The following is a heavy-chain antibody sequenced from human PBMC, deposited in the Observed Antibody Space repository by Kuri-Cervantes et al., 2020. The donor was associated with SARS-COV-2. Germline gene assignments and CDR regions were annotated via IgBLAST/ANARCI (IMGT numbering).Heavy chain of an antibody. CDR3: ATGECYYGSGTFCLGS. Sequence: GESLKISCAASGFTFSSYGMHWVRQAPGKGLEWVAVIWYDGSNKYYADSVKGRFTISRDNSKNTLYLQMNSLRAEDTAVYYCATGECYYGSGTFCLGSWGQGTLVTVSS. CDR1: GFTFSSYG. CDR2: IWYDGSNK. J-gene: IGHJ5*02. V-gene: IGHV3-33*01. D-gene: IGHD3-10*01.